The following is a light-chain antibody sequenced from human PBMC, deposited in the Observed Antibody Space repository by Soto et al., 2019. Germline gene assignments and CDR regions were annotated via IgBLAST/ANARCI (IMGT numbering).Light chain of an antibody. J-gene: IGKJ1*01. CDR3: QHYNSYSEA. CDR1: QTISCW. V-gene: IGKV1-5*03. Sequence: DIQMTQSPSTLSGSVGDRVTITCRASQTISCWLAWYQQKPGKAPKLLIYKASTLKGGVPSRFSGSGSGTEFTLTISSLQPDDFATYYCQHYNSYSEAFGQGTKVDIK. CDR2: KAS.